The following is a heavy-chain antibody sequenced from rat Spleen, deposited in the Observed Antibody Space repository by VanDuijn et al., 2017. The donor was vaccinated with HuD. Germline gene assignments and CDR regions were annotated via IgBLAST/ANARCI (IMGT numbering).Heavy chain of an antibody. J-gene: IGHJ2*01. D-gene: IGHD1-1*01. Sequence: EVQLVESGGGLVQPGRSLKLSCAASGFTFSDYNMAWVRQAPKKGLEWVATISYDGSSTYYRDSVKGRFTISRDNAKSTLYLQMDSLRSEDTATYYCARYYSGAYFDYWGQGVMVTVSS. CDR2: ISYDGSST. CDR3: ARYYSGAYFDY. V-gene: IGHV5-7*01. CDR1: GFTFSDYN.